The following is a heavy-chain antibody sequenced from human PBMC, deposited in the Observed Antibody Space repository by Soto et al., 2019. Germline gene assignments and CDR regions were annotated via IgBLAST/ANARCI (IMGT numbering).Heavy chain of an antibody. CDR2: ISTYDGNT. J-gene: IGHJ5*02. CDR3: ARKSSSSSWFDP. CDR1: GYTFFTYG. V-gene: IGHV1-18*01. Sequence: QVQLVQSGAEVKKPGASVKVSCKASGYTFFTYGITWVRQAPGQGLEWMGWISTYDGNTDYAQKLQGRVTMTTDTSTRTAYMELRSLRSDDTAVYYCARKSSSSSWFDPWGRGTLVTVSS. D-gene: IGHD6-6*01.